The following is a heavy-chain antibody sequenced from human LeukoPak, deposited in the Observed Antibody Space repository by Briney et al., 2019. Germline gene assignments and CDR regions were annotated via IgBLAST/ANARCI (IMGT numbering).Heavy chain of an antibody. D-gene: IGHD2-2*01. Sequence: SVKVSCKASGGTFSSYAISWVRQAPGQGREWMGGIIPIFGTANYAQKFQGRVTITTDESTSTAYMELSSLRSEDTAVYYCARASVGCSSTSCYPLLGYWGQGTLVTVSS. CDR3: ARASVGCSSTSCYPLLGY. CDR1: GGTFSSYA. V-gene: IGHV1-69*05. J-gene: IGHJ4*02. CDR2: IIPIFGTA.